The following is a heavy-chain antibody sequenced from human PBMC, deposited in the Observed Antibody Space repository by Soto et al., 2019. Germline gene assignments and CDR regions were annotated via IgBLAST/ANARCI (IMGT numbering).Heavy chain of an antibody. CDR1: GYTFTNYA. CDR2: INAGNGNT. CDR3: ARVQFRGNFDY. V-gene: IGHV1-3*01. D-gene: IGHD1-1*01. J-gene: IGHJ4*02. Sequence: ASVKVSCKASGYTFTNYAMHWVRQAPGQRLEWMGWINAGNGNTKYSQKFQGRVTITRDTSASTAYMELSSLRSEDTAVYYCARVQFRGNFDYWGQGTLVTVSS.